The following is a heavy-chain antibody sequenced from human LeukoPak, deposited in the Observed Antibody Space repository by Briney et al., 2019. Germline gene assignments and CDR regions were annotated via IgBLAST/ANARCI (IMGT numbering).Heavy chain of an antibody. D-gene: IGHD3-3*01. CDR3: ASTTAFGVDDY. CDR1: GGSISSGGYY. CDR2: IYYGGST. V-gene: IGHV4-31*03. J-gene: IGHJ4*02. Sequence: PSETLSLTCTVSGGSISSGGYYWSWIRQHPGKGLGWIGYIYYGGSTYYNPSLKSRVTISVDTSKNQFSLKLSSVTAADTAVYYCASTTAFGVDDYWGQGTLVTVSS.